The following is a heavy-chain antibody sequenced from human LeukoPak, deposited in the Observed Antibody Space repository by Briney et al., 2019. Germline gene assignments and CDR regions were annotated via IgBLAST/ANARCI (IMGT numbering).Heavy chain of an antibody. Sequence: ASVKVSCKASGYTFTSYYMHWVRQAPGQGLEWMGIINPSSGKINYAQKFQGRVTMTRDTSTSTVYMELSNLRSDDTAVYYCARDLASSGYYWDWGQGTLVTVSS. CDR3: ARDLASSGYYWD. CDR1: GYTFTSYY. CDR2: INPSSGKI. D-gene: IGHD3-22*01. V-gene: IGHV1-46*01. J-gene: IGHJ4*02.